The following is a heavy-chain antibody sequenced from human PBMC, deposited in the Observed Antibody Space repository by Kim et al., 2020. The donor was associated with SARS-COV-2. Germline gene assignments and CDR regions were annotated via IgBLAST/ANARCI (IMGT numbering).Heavy chain of an antibody. J-gene: IGHJ6*02. V-gene: IGHV3-30*18. CDR1: GFTFSSYG. CDR3: AKAPTIFGVVRRMGMDV. CDR2: ISYDGSNK. D-gene: IGHD3-3*01. Sequence: GGSLRLSCAASGFTFSSYGMHWVRQAPGKGLEWVAVISYDGSNKYYADSVKGRFTISRDNSKNTLYLQMNSLRAEDTAVYYCAKAPTIFGVVRRMGMDVWGQGTTVTVSS.